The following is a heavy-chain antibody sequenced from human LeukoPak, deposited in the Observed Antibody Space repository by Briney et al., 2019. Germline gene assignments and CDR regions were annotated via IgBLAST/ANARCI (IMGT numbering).Heavy chain of an antibody. J-gene: IGHJ4*02. V-gene: IGHV3-21*01. CDR2: ISSRSTYI. CDR3: GRGHWGLDS. Sequence: PGGSLRLSCAASRFTFSTYSMNWVRQAPGKGLEWVSSISSRSTYINYADSVKGRFTLSRDNARNSLYLQMNNLRVEDTAVYYCGRGHWGLDSWGQGTLVSVSS. CDR1: RFTFSTYS. D-gene: IGHD7-27*01.